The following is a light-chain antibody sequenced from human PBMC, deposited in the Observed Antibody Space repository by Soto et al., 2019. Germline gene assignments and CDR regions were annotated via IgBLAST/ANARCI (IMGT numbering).Light chain of an antibody. CDR1: QSIYINS. Sequence: EIVLTQSPGTLSLSPGERATLSCRASQSIYINSLAWYKHTRGQAPRLLIYAANVRATAVPARFNGTGSGTDFALTISRLEPEDSAMYYCQQYGDSPFAFGPGTKLDVK. CDR2: AAN. CDR3: QQYGDSPFA. J-gene: IGKJ3*01. V-gene: IGKV3-20*01.